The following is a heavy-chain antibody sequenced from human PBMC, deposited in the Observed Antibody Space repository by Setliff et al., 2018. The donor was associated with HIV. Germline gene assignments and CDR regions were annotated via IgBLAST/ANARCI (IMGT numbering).Heavy chain of an antibody. CDR2: ISGSGSST. J-gene: IGHJ4*02. CDR1: GFAFSDFY. D-gene: IGHD5-18*01. Sequence: LKISCAASGFAFSDFYMSWIRQAPGKGLEWVSYISGSGSSTNYTDSVRGRFTISRDNAKNSLYLQMGSLRADDAAVYYCARSVGYTFGYWNYWGQGTLVTVSS. V-gene: IGHV3-11*01. CDR3: ARSVGYTFGYWNY.